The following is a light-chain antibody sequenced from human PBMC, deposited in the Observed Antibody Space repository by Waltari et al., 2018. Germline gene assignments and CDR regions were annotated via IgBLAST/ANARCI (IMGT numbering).Light chain of an antibody. CDR1: SGHSSNV. CDR3: QTGGHGTWV. V-gene: IGLV4-69*01. J-gene: IGLJ3*02. CDR2: INSDGIH. Sequence: QLVLTQSPSASASLGASVKLTCTLSSGHSSNVIAWLQQQPERGPRYLMKINSDGIHSQGDEIPDRFSGSSSGAERYLTIASVQPEDEADYYGQTGGHGTWVFGGGTKLTVL.